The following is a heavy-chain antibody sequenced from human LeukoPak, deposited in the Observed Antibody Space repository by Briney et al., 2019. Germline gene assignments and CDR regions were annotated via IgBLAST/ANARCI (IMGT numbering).Heavy chain of an antibody. D-gene: IGHD3-10*01. CDR3: AKDSYGSGTYPSLFNY. CDR2: IRGSGGST. Sequence: PAGSLTLSCAASGFSFSNYAMSWVRQAPGKGLEWVSAIRGSGGSTYYADSVKGRFTISRDNSKNTLYLQMNSLRAEDTAVYYCAKDSYGSGTYPSLFNYWGHGALVADPS. J-gene: IGHJ4*01. CDR1: GFSFSNYA. V-gene: IGHV3-23*01.